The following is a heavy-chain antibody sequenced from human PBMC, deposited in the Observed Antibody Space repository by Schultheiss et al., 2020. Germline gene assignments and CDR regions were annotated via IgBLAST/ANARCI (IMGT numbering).Heavy chain of an antibody. CDR3: ARHGMLSVPAAIFWFDP. J-gene: IGHJ5*02. D-gene: IGHD2-2*01. CDR1: GGSISSSSYY. V-gene: IGHV4-39*01. CDR2: ISYSGST. Sequence: SETLSLTCTVSGGSISSSSYYWGWIRQPPGKGLEWIGYISYSGSTFYSPSLESRVTISVDTSKNQFSLKLSSVTAADTAVYYCARHGMLSVPAAIFWFDPWGQGTLVTVSS.